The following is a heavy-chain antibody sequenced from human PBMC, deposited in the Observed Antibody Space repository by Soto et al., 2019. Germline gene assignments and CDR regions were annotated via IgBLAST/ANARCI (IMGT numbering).Heavy chain of an antibody. CDR3: ASKFGELLADAFDI. J-gene: IGHJ3*02. CDR1: GGSISSGGYY. CDR2: IYYSGST. Sequence: SETLSLTCTVFGGSISSGGYYWSWIRQQPGKGLEWIGYIYYSGSTYYNPSLKSRVTISVDKSKNQFSLKLSSVTAADTVVYYCASKFGELLADAFDIWGQGTMVTVSS. D-gene: IGHD3-10*01. V-gene: IGHV4-31*03.